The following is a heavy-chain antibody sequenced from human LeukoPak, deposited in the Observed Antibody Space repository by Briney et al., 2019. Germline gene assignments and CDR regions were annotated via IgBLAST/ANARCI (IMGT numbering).Heavy chain of an antibody. V-gene: IGHV1-69*13. CDR2: IIPIFGTA. CDR1: GGTFSSYA. J-gene: IGHJ6*03. CDR3: ARFPTLRDYYYYMDV. D-gene: IGHD3-16*01. Sequence: GASVKVSCKASGGTFSSYAISWVRQAPGQGLEWMGGIIPIFGTANYAQKFQGRVTITADESTSTAYMELCSLRSEDTAVYYCARFPTLRDYYYYMDVWGKGTTVTVSS.